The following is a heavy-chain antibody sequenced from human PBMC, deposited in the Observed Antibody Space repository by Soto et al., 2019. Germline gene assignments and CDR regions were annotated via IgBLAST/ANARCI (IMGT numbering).Heavy chain of an antibody. D-gene: IGHD6-19*01. J-gene: IGHJ6*02. V-gene: IGHV3-33*01. CDR2: IWYDGSNK. Sequence: HPGGSLRLSCAASGFTFSSYGMHWVRQAPGKGLEWVAVIWYDGSNKYYADSVKGRFTISRDNSKNTLYLQMNSLRAEDTAVYYCARSIAVAGNAHYYYYYGMDVWGQGTTVTVSS. CDR3: ARSIAVAGNAHYYYYYGMDV. CDR1: GFTFSSYG.